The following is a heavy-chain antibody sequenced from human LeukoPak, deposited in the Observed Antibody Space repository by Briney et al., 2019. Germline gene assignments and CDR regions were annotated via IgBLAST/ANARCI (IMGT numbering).Heavy chain of an antibody. Sequence: GASVKVSCKASGYTFTGYYMHWVRQAPGQGLEWMGWTNPNSGGTNYAQKFQGRVTMTRGTSISTAYMELSRLRSDDTAVYYCARFGKDFWSGYYTGYFDYWGQGTLVTVSS. D-gene: IGHD3-3*01. V-gene: IGHV1-2*02. CDR1: GYTFTGYY. J-gene: IGHJ4*02. CDR3: ARFGKDFWSGYYTGYFDY. CDR2: TNPNSGGT.